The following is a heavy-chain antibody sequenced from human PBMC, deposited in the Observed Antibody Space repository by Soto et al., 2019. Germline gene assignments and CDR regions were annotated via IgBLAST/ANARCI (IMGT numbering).Heavy chain of an antibody. Sequence: QVQLVESGGGVVQPGRSLRLSCAASGFTFSSYGMHWVRQAPGKGLEWVAVIWYDGSNKYYTDSVKGRFTISRDNSKNTLYMQMNSLRAEDTAVYYCARGYGDFDYWGQGTLVTVSS. CDR3: ARGYGDFDY. J-gene: IGHJ4*02. D-gene: IGHD4-17*01. CDR1: GFTFSSYG. V-gene: IGHV3-33*01. CDR2: IWYDGSNK.